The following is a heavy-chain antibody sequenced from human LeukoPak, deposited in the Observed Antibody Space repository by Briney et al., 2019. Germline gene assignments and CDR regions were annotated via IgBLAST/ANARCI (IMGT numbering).Heavy chain of an antibody. D-gene: IGHD3-10*01. CDR2: INPNSGGT. V-gene: IGHV1-2*02. CDR3: ARETYMVRGVPPNWFDP. Sequence: GASVKVSCKASGYTFTGYYMHWVRQAPGQGLEWMGWINPNSGGTNYAQKFQSRVTMTRDTSISTAYMELSRLRSDDTAVYYCARETYMVRGVPPNWFDPWGQGTLVTVSS. CDR1: GYTFTGYY. J-gene: IGHJ5*02.